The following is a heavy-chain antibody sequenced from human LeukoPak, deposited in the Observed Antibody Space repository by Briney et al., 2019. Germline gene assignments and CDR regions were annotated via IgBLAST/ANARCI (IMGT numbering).Heavy chain of an antibody. D-gene: IGHD5-12*01. CDR3: ARGYSGYDYGPYYYYMDV. CDR1: GGTFSSYA. CDR2: IIPIFGTA. J-gene: IGHJ6*03. V-gene: IGHV1-69*05. Sequence: ASVTVSCTASGGTFSSYAISWVRQAPGQGLEWMGGIIPIFGTANYAQKFQGRVTITTDESTSTAYMELSSLRSEDTAVYYCARGYSGYDYGPYYYYMDVWGKGTTVTVSS.